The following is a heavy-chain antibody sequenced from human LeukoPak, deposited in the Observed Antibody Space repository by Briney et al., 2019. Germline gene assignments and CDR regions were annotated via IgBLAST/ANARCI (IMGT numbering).Heavy chain of an antibody. D-gene: IGHD3-22*01. J-gene: IGHJ3*02. CDR2: IIPILGIA. CDR3: AREMIVYAFDI. CDR1: GGTFSSYA. Sequence: ASVKVSCKASGGTFSSYAISWVRQAPGQGLEWMGRIIPILGIANYAQKFQGRVTITADKSTSTAYMELSSLRSEDTAVYYCAREMIVYAFDIWGQGTMVTVSS. V-gene: IGHV1-69*04.